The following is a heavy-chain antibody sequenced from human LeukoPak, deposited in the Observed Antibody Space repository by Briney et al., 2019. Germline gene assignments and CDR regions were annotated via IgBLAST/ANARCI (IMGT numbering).Heavy chain of an antibody. CDR2: ISNDGTNK. CDR1: GFTFSNYG. CDR3: AKAMGSISWAFDS. Sequence: GRPLRLSCAASGFTFSNYGMHWVRQAPGKGLEWLAVISNDGTNKNYVDSVKGRFTISRDSSKNTLYLQMNSLRSDDTAVYYCAKAMGSISWAFDSWGQGTLVTVSS. V-gene: IGHV3-30*18. J-gene: IGHJ4*02. D-gene: IGHD6-13*01.